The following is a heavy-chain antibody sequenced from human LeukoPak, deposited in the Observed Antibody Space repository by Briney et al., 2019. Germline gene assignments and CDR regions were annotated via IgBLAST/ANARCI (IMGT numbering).Heavy chain of an antibody. J-gene: IGHJ6*03. CDR3: ARVVGRRHYYYYMDV. V-gene: IGHV1-18*01. CDR1: GFTFSSYG. Sequence: GGSLRLSCAASGFTFSSYGMSWVRQAPGQGLEWMGWISAYNGNTNYAQKLQGRVTMTTDTSTSTAYMELRSLRSDDTAVYYCARVVGRRHYYYYMDVWGKGTTVTISS. CDR2: ISAYNGNT. D-gene: IGHD1-1*01.